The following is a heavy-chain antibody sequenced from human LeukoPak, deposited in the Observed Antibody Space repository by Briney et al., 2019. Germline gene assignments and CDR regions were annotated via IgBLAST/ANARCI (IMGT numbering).Heavy chain of an antibody. Sequence: ASVKVSCKASGGTFSSYAISWVRQAPGQGLEWMGGIIPIFGTANYAQKFQGRVTITADESTSTAYMELSSLRSEDTAVYYCAIELPAQRGAFDYWGQGTLVTVSS. D-gene: IGHD2-2*01. CDR2: IIPIFGTA. J-gene: IGHJ4*02. V-gene: IGHV1-69*13. CDR1: GGTFSSYA. CDR3: AIELPAQRGAFDY.